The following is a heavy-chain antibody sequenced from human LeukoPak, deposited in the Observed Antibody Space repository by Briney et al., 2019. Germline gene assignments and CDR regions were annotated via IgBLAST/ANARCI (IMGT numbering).Heavy chain of an antibody. CDR2: ISSNGGST. V-gene: IGHV3-64*01. Sequence: GGSLRLSCAASGFTFSSYGMHWVRQAPGKGLEYVSAISSNGGSTYYANSVKGRFTISRDNSKNTLYLQMGSLRAEDMAVYYCARVVGSSWHDYWGQGTLVTVSS. CDR1: GFTFSSYG. J-gene: IGHJ4*02. CDR3: ARVVGSSWHDY. D-gene: IGHD6-13*01.